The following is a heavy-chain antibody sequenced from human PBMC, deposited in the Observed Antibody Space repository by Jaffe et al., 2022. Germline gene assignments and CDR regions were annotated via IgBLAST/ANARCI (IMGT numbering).Heavy chain of an antibody. J-gene: IGHJ5*02. D-gene: IGHD3-22*01. CDR1: GFTFSSYG. CDR2: IRYDGSNK. V-gene: IGHV3-30*02. CDR3: AETRRTGGHYYDSSGYYRWFDP. Sequence: QVQLVESGGGVVQPGGSLRLSCAASGFTFSSYGMHWVRQAPGKGLEWVAFIRYDGSNKYYADSVKGRFTISRDNSKNTLYLQMNSLRAEDTAVYYCAETRRTGGHYYDSSGYYRWFDPWGQGTLVTVSS.